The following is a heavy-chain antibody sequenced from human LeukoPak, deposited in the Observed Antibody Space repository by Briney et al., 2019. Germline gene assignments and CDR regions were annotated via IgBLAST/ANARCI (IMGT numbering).Heavy chain of an antibody. V-gene: IGHV3-15*01. D-gene: IGHD3-10*01. J-gene: IGHJ4*02. Sequence: PGGSLRLSCAASGFTFSSAWMSWVRQAPGKGLEWVGRIKSKTDGGTRDYAAPVKGRFTISRDESKNTRNLQMNSLKTEDTAVYYCTSYPSYYGSGSRLYYFDYWGQGTLVTVSS. CDR3: TSYPSYYGSGSRLYYFDY. CDR1: GFTFSSAW. CDR2: IKSKTDGGTR.